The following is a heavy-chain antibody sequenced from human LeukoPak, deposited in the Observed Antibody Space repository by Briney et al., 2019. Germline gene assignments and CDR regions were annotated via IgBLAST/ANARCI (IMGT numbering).Heavy chain of an antibody. V-gene: IGHV3-30*02. CDR3: ARCNSGYHDY. D-gene: IGHD3-22*01. CDR1: GFTFSSYS. CDR2: IRNDGSNK. Sequence: PGGSLRLSCAASGFTFSSYSMNWVRQAPGKGLEWVAFIRNDGSNKPYVDSVKGRFTISRDNSKNTLYLQMNSLRVEDTAVYYCARCNSGYHDYWGQGTLVTVSS. J-gene: IGHJ4*02.